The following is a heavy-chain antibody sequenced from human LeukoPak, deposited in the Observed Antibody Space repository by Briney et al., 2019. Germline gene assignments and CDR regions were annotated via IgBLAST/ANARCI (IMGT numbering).Heavy chain of an antibody. Sequence: GGSLRLSCAASGFIFTKYDMHWVRHVTGRGLEWVSRIDRDGVTYYSDSVKGRFTMSRENGENSVYLQLNSLRAGDTAVYFCARENLEYGDYAIDYWGQGILVTVSS. J-gene: IGHJ4*02. CDR1: GFIFTKYD. CDR3: ARENLEYGDYAIDY. V-gene: IGHV3-13*01. CDR2: IDRDGVT. D-gene: IGHD4-17*01.